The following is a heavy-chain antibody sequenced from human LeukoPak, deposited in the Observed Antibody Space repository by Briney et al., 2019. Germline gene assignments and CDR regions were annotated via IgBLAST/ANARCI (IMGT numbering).Heavy chain of an antibody. D-gene: IGHD5-18*01. CDR1: GFTFSSYE. V-gene: IGHV3-48*03. Sequence: GGPLRLSCAASGFTFSSYEMNWVRQAPGKGLEWVSYISSSGSTIYYADSVKGRSTIPRDNAKNSLYLQMNSLRAEDTAVYYCAREGVVDTAIIDWGQGTLVTVSS. J-gene: IGHJ4*02. CDR3: AREGVVDTAIID. CDR2: ISSSGSTI.